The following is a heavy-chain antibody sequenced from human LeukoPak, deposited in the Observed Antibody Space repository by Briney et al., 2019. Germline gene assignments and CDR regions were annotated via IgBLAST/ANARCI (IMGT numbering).Heavy chain of an antibody. CDR2: INLNGDET. CDR1: GITFSNYG. CDR3: ERDPSEYEYNRGWYRDF. D-gene: IGHD6-19*01. V-gene: IGHV3-23*01. J-gene: IGHJ4*02. Sequence: GGSLRLSCEAFGITFSNYGMAGFRQAPGKGLEGVSTINLNGDETHYADSVKGRFTISRENSKGPLALRMNSLRVEHTAVYYCERDPSEYEYNRGWYRDFWGQGSQVSVCS.